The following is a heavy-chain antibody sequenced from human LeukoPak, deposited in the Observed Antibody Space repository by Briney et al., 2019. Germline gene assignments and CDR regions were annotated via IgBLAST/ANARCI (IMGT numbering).Heavy chain of an antibody. CDR3: AREVDYGSGSYYFDY. CDR1: GFTFSSYS. CDR2: ISSSSSYI. Sequence: GGSLRLSCAASGFTFSSYSMNWVRQAPGKGLEWVSSISSSSSYIYYADSVKGRFTISRDNAKNSLYLQMNSLRAEDTAVYYCAREVDYGSGSYYFDYWGQGTLVTASS. V-gene: IGHV3-21*01. D-gene: IGHD3-10*01. J-gene: IGHJ4*02.